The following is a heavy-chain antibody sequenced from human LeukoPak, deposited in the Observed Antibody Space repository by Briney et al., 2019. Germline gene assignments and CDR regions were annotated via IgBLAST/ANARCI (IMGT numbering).Heavy chain of an antibody. CDR1: GFTFSSYE. D-gene: IGHD2-21*02. CDR2: ISSSGSTK. J-gene: IGHJ4*02. Sequence: PEGSLRLSCAASGFTFSSYEMNWVRQAPGKGLEWVAYISSSGSTKYYADSLMGRFTLSRDNAKQSKYMQMNSVRAEDTAVYYCAREALTETAFGPYDYWGQGTLVTVSS. CDR3: AREALTETAFGPYDY. V-gene: IGHV3-48*03.